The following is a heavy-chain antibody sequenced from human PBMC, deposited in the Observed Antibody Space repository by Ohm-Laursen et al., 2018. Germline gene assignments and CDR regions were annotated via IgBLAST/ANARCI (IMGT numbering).Heavy chain of an antibody. CDR3: ARGGGDSGFPN. CDR2: IYTTGIT. V-gene: IGHV4-4*07. D-gene: IGHD4-23*01. CDR1: NVSINTYY. J-gene: IGHJ4*02. Sequence: GTLSLTCSVSNVSINTYYWSWIRQPAGKGLEWIGRIYTTGITKYNPSLRSRFTMSLDTSKNQLSLNLNSVTAADTAVYYCARGGGDSGFPNWGQGTLVTVSS.